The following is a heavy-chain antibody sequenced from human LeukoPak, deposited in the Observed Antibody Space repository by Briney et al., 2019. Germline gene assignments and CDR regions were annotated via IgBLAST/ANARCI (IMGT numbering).Heavy chain of an antibody. CDR2: ISISSTYI. CDR1: GFTFSTYN. D-gene: IGHD3-9*01. V-gene: IGHV3-21*01. J-gene: IGHJ4*02. CDR3: ARVRYFDWSHRYYFDY. Sequence: PGGSLRLSCAASGFTFSTYNMNWVRQAPGKGLEWVSSISISSTYIFYADSVKGRFTISRDNAKNSLYLQMNSLRAEDTAVYYCARVRYFDWSHRYYFDYWGQGTLVTVSS.